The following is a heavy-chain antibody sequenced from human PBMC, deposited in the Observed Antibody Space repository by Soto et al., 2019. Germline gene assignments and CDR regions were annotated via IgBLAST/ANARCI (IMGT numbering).Heavy chain of an antibody. Sequence: PGGSLRLSCAASGFTFGDYYMSWIRQAPGKGLEWVSFISSSTTYTNYADSVKGRFTISRDNAENSLYLQMNSLRAEDTAVYYCARGGAVAGLDFWGQGTLVTVSS. V-gene: IGHV3-11*06. J-gene: IGHJ4*02. CDR1: GFTFGDYY. CDR3: ARGGAVAGLDF. D-gene: IGHD6-19*01. CDR2: ISSSTTYT.